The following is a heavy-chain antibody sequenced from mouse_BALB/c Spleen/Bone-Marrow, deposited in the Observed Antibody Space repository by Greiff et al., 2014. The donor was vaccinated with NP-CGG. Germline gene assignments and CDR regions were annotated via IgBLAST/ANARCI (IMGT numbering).Heavy chain of an antibody. D-gene: IGHD2-3*01. CDR2: ISSGGSYT. CDR1: GFTFSSYA. CDR3: ARLRDGYSPFAY. J-gene: IGHJ3*01. V-gene: IGHV5-9-3*01. Sequence: EVKLMESGGGLVKPGGSLKLSCAASGFTFSSYAMSWVRQTPEKRLEWVATISSGGSYTYYPDSVKGRFTISRDNAKNTLYLQMSSLRSEDTATYYCARLRDGYSPFAYWGQGTLVTVSA.